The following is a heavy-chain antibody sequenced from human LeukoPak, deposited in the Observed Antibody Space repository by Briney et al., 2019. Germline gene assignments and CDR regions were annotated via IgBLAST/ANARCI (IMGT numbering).Heavy chain of an antibody. CDR2: ISSSSRFI. Sequence: GGSLRLSCAASGXTFSSYSMNWVRQAPGKGREWVSYISSSSRFIYYADSMKGRFTISRDNAKNSLYLQMNSLRAEDTAVYYCVGYSSSWYVVDYYYGLDVWGQGTTVTVSS. CDR1: GXTFSSYS. CDR3: VGYSSSWYVVDYYYGLDV. J-gene: IGHJ6*02. V-gene: IGHV3-21*01. D-gene: IGHD6-13*01.